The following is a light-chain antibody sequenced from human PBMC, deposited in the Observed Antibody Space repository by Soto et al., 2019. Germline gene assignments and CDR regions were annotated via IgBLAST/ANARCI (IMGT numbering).Light chain of an antibody. CDR3: SSFKGTNSFV. V-gene: IGLV2-8*01. J-gene: IGLJ1*01. Sequence: QSALTQPASVSGSPGQSITISCTGTSSDVGGYNYVSWYQQRPGEAPKLIYEVSKRPSGVPDRIFASKSGNTASLTVSGLQADDEANYYCSSFKGTNSFVFGTGTKLTVL. CDR1: SSDVGGYNY. CDR2: EVS.